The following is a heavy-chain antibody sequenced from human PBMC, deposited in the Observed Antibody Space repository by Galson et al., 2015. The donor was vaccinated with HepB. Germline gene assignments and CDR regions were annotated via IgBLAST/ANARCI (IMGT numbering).Heavy chain of an antibody. J-gene: IGHJ3*02. Sequence: SLRLSCAASGFTFSSYRMSWVRQAPGKGLEWVANIKQDGSEKYYVDSVKGRFTISRDNAKNSLYLQMNSLRAEDTAVYYCARERGRSGGSLGVAFDIWGQGTMVTVSS. CDR3: ARERGRSGGSLGVAFDI. D-gene: IGHD2-15*01. CDR2: IKQDGSEK. V-gene: IGHV3-7*01. CDR1: GFTFSSYR.